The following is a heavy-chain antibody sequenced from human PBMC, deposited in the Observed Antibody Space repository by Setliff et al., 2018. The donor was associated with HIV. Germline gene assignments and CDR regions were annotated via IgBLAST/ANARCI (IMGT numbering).Heavy chain of an antibody. J-gene: IGHJ6*03. CDR1: GGSIGSYY. D-gene: IGHD1-26*01. V-gene: IGHV4-59*08. Sequence: SETLSLTCIVSGGSIGSYYWSWIRQSPGKGLEWIGYVYYTGSTNYNPSLKSRVTIGVDTSKNQFSLKLTSVTAADAAVYYCARRRPPPSGLYSAYYMDVWGAGTTVTVSS. CDR2: VYYTGST. CDR3: ARRRPPPSGLYSAYYMDV.